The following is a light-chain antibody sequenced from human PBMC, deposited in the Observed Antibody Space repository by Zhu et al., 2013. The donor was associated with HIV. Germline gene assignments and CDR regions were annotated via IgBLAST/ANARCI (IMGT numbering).Light chain of an antibody. J-gene: IGKJ4*01. Sequence: DIQMTQCPSTLSASVGDRVTITCRASQSINKWLAWYQQKPGRAPNLLIYDASTLESGVPPRFSGSGSGIEFTLTISSLQPDDFATYYCQQANSLPLTFGGGTKVEVK. CDR1: QSINKW. V-gene: IGKV1-5*01. CDR2: DAS. CDR3: QQANSLPLT.